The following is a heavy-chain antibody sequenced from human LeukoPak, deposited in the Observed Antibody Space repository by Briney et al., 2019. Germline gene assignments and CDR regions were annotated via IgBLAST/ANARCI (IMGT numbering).Heavy chain of an antibody. J-gene: IGHJ4*02. V-gene: IGHV4-38-2*02. CDR2: IYHSGST. CDR3: ARDPYCSGTSCYPFDY. Sequence: PSETLSLTCAVSGYSISSGYYWGWIRQPPGKGLEWIGSIYHSGSTYYNPSLKSRVTISVDTSKNQFSLKLSSVTAVDTAVYYCARDPYCSGTSCYPFDYWGQGTLVTVSS. CDR1: GYSISSGYY. D-gene: IGHD2-2*01.